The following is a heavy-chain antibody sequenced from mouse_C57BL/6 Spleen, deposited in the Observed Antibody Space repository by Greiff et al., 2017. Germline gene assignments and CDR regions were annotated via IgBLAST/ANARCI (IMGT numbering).Heavy chain of an antibody. CDR3: TREEYSNYGAMDY. J-gene: IGHJ4*01. V-gene: IGHV1-15*01. Sequence: QVQLQQSGAELVRPGASVTLSCKASGYTFTDYEMHWVKQTPVHGLEWIGAIDPETGGTAYNQKFKGKAILTADKSSSTAYMELRSLTSEDYAVYYCTREEYSNYGAMDYWGQGTSVTVSS. CDR2: IDPETGGT. D-gene: IGHD2-5*01. CDR1: GYTFTDYE.